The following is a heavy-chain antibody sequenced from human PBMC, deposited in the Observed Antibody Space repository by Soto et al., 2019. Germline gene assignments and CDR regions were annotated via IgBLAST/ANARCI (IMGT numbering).Heavy chain of an antibody. J-gene: IGHJ6*02. V-gene: IGHV1-69*13. CDR2: IIPIFGTA. Sequence: SLKVSCKASGGTSSSYAISWVRQAPGQGLEWMGGIIPIFGTANYAQKFQGRVTITADESTSTAYMELSSLRSEDTAVYYCARVSAEYGSGSYYNVYYYYYGMDVWGQGTTVTVSS. CDR1: GGTSSSYA. D-gene: IGHD3-10*01. CDR3: ARVSAEYGSGSYYNVYYYYYGMDV.